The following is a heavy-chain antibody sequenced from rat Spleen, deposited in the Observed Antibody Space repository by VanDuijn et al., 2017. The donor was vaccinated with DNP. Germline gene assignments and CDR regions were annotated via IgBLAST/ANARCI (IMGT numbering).Heavy chain of an antibody. D-gene: IGHD1-11*01. J-gene: IGHJ2*01. Sequence: EVKLVESGGGLVQPGRSLKLSCAASGFTFNDHWMGWVRQAPGKGLEWIGQINKDSSSIHYIPSLKDKFTNARDNAQNTLYLQMDKLGSEDSAIDYCAKGPNFGGWSDFFDYWGQGVMVTVSS. CDR3: AKGPNFGGWSDFFDY. V-gene: IGHV4-2*01. CDR1: GFTFNDHW. CDR2: INKDSSSI.